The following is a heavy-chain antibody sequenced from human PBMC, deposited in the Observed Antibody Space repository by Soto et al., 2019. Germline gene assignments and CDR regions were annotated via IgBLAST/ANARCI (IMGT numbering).Heavy chain of an antibody. Sequence: QVHLVQSRLEVRKPGASVRLSCKASGYTFTSHGISWVRQAPGQGLAWVGWISPFNGRRDIGASFRGRVSLSTDKGAAYMWVRVMRFDDTAIYFCGRCIQPSVPSATDFWGQGTTVIVSS. V-gene: IGHV1-18*01. CDR1: GYTFTSHG. CDR2: ISPFNGRR. CDR3: GRCIQPSVPSATDF. J-gene: IGHJ6*02. D-gene: IGHD1-1*01.